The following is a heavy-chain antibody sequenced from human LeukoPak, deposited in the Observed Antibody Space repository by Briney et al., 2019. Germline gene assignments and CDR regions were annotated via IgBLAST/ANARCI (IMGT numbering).Heavy chain of an antibody. Sequence: LGASVKVSCKASGYTFTGYYMHWVRQAPGQGLEWMGWINPNSGGTNYAQKVQGRVTMTRDTSISTAYMELSRLRSDDTAVYYCARVPDYYDSSGYYNFDYWGQGTLVTVSS. CDR3: ARVPDYYDSSGYYNFDY. CDR2: INPNSGGT. D-gene: IGHD3-22*01. CDR1: GYTFTGYY. V-gene: IGHV1-2*03. J-gene: IGHJ4*02.